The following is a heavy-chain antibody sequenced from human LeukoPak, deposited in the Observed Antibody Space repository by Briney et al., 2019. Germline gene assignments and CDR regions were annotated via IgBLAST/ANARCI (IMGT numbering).Heavy chain of an antibody. CDR1: GFTFNNYA. CDR2: IYSGGST. CDR3: ARSWGGNYYYYGMDV. V-gene: IGHV3-53*01. Sequence: GGSLRLSCAASGFTFNNYAMNWVRQAPGKGLEWVSVIYSGGSTYYADSVKGRFTISRDNSKNTLYLQMNSLRAEDTAVYYCARSWGGNYYYYGMDVWGQGTTVTVSS. D-gene: IGHD3-10*01. J-gene: IGHJ6*02.